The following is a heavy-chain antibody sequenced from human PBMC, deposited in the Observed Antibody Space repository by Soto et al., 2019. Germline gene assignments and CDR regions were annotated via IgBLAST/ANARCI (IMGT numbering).Heavy chain of an antibody. CDR2: IYYSGST. CDR3: ARRWGAAFDY. V-gene: IGHV4-59*08. J-gene: IGHJ4*02. CDR1: GGSISSYY. D-gene: IGHD1-26*01. Sequence: QVQLQESGPGLVKPSETLSLTCTVSGGSISSYYWSWIRQPPGKGLEWNGYIYYSGSTNYNPSLKSRVTISVDTSNNQFSMKLSSVTAADTDVYYCARRWGAAFDYWGQGTLVTVSS.